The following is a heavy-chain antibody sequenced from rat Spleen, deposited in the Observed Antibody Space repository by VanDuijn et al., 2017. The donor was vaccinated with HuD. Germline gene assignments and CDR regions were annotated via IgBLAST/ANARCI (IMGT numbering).Heavy chain of an antibody. V-gene: IGHV5-31*01. CDR3: ARGGFFRH. Sequence: VQLKESGPGLVQPSQTLSLTCTVSGFSLSNYGVIWVRQPPGKGLEWIASITNTGGSTYYPDSVKGRFTISRDTAQNNLYLQMNSLRSEDTATYYCARGGFFRHWGQGVMVTVSS. J-gene: IGHJ2*01. D-gene: IGHD1-6*01. CDR2: ITNTGGST. CDR1: GFSLSNYG.